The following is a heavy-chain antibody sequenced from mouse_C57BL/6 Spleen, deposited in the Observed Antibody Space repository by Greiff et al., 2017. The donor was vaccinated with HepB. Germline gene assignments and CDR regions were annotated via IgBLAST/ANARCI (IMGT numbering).Heavy chain of an antibody. J-gene: IGHJ2*01. CDR2: TDPANGNT. CDR3: RISTINA. Sequence: EVQLQQSGAELVKPAASLKLSCTASGYNIKDIYIHWVKQRPEKGLERIRRTDPANGNTKYDPKVQGKATITADTSSNTAYLQLSSLTSEDTAVYYSRISTINAWGQGTTLTVSS. V-gene: IGHV14-3*02. CDR1: GYNIKDIY. D-gene: IGHD5-2*01.